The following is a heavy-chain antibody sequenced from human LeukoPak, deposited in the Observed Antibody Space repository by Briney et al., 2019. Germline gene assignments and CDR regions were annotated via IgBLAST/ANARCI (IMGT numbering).Heavy chain of an antibody. CDR3: ARSYYYGSGSSRFYFDY. D-gene: IGHD3-10*01. J-gene: IGHJ4*02. CDR1: GGTFSSYA. V-gene: IGHV1-69*13. Sequence: SVKVSCKASGGTFSSYAISWVRQAPGQGLEWMGGIIPIFGTANYAQKFQGRVTITADESTSTAHMELSSLRSEDTAVYYCARSYYYGSGSSRFYFDYWGQGTLVTVSS. CDR2: IIPIFGTA.